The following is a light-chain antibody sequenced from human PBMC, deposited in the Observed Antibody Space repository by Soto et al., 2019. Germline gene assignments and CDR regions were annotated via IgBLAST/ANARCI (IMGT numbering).Light chain of an antibody. CDR2: EVY. CDR1: SSDLGGYNY. Sequence: QSALTQPPSASGSPGQSVTISCTGTSSDLGGYNYVSWYQHHPGKAPKLIIYEVYKRPSGVPDRFSGSKSGNTAALTVSGLQAEDEADYYCSSYVGTNSYVFGTGTKVTVL. V-gene: IGLV2-8*01. CDR3: SSYVGTNSYV. J-gene: IGLJ1*01.